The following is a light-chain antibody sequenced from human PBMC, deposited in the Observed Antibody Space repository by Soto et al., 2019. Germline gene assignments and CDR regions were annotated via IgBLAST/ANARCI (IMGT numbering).Light chain of an antibody. V-gene: IGLV2-14*01. CDR3: SSYTSSSTIYV. J-gene: IGLJ1*01. CDR2: VVS. CDR1: SSDVGGYNY. Sequence: QSVLTQPASVSGSPGQSITISCTGTSSDVGGYNYVSWYQQHPGKAPKLMIYVVSNRPSGVSNRFSGSKSGNTASLTISGLQAEDEADYYCSSYTSSSTIYVFGTGTKLTVL.